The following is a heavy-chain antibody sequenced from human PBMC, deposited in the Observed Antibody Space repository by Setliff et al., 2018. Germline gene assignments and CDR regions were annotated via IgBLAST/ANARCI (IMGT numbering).Heavy chain of an antibody. V-gene: IGHV1-69-2*01. D-gene: IGHD3-9*01. Sequence: ASVKVSCKVSGYTFTDYYMHWVQQAPGKGLEWMGLVDHEDGETIYAEKFQGRVTITADTSTDTAYMELSSLRSEDPAVYYCATEALYDILGFEDMGAFDIWGQGTMVTVSS. CDR2: VDHEDGET. CDR3: ATEALYDILGFEDMGAFDI. J-gene: IGHJ3*02. CDR1: GYTFTDYY.